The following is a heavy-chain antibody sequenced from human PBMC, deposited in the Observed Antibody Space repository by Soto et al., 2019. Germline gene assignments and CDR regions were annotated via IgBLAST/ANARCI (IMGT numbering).Heavy chain of an antibody. D-gene: IGHD4-17*01. V-gene: IGHV1-3*05. CDR1: GYTFTSYA. CDR3: ARVWYGDYFYYGMDV. J-gene: IGHJ6*02. Sequence: QVQLVQSGAEEKKPGASVKVSCKASGYTFTSYAMHWVRQAPGQRLEWMGWINAGNGNTKYSQKFQGRVTITRDTSASTAYMERSSLRSEDTAVYYCARVWYGDYFYYGMDVWGQGTTVTVSS. CDR2: INAGNGNT.